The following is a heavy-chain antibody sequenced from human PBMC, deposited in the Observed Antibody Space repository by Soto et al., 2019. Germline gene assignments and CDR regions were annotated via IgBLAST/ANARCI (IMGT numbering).Heavy chain of an antibody. Sequence: HPGGSLRLSCAASGFTFSSYATHWVRQAPGKGLEWVAVISYDGSNKYYADSVKGRFTISRDNSKNTLYLQMNSLRAEDTAVYYCASNPQSRKSKYYYYGMDVWGQGTTVTVSS. CDR1: GFTFSSYA. V-gene: IGHV3-30-3*01. D-gene: IGHD6-13*01. CDR2: ISYDGSNK. CDR3: ASNPQSRKSKYYYYGMDV. J-gene: IGHJ6*02.